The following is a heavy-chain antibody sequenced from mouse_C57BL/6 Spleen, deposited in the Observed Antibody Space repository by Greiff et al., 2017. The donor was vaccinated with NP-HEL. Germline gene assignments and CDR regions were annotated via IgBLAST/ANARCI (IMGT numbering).Heavy chain of an antibody. CDR3: ARPYYSNSWYFDV. J-gene: IGHJ1*03. D-gene: IGHD2-5*01. CDR2: INPYNGGT. Sequence: VQLQQSGPVLVKPGASVKMSCKASGYTFTDYYMNWVKQSHGKSLEWIGVINPYNGGTSYNQKFKGKATLTVDKSSSTAYMELNSLTSEDSAVYYCARPYYSNSWYFDVWGTGTTVTVSS. V-gene: IGHV1-19*01. CDR1: GYTFTDYY.